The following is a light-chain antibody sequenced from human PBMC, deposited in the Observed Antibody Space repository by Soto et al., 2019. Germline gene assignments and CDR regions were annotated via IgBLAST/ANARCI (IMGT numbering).Light chain of an antibody. Sequence: EIVLTQSPGTLSLSPGERATLSCRTSQSVSSNYLAWYQQKPGQAPRLLIYGASTRATGIPDRFSGSGSGTDFTLTISSLEPEDFAVYYCQQYGTSFWTFGQGTKVEIK. CDR2: GAS. CDR1: QSVSSNY. J-gene: IGKJ1*01. CDR3: QQYGTSFWT. V-gene: IGKV3-20*01.